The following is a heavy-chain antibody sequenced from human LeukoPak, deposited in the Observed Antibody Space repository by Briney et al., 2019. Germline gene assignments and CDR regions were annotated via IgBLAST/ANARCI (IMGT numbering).Heavy chain of an antibody. Sequence: SETLSLTCAVYGGSFSGYYWSWIRQPPGKGLEWIGEINHSGSTNYNPSLKSRVTISVDTSKNQFSLKLGSVTAADTAVYYCARRGYAYGKFHYGRQGPLVTVSS. D-gene: IGHD5-18*01. J-gene: IGHJ4*02. V-gene: IGHV4-34*01. CDR3: ARRGYAYGKFHY. CDR2: INHSGST. CDR1: GGSFSGYY.